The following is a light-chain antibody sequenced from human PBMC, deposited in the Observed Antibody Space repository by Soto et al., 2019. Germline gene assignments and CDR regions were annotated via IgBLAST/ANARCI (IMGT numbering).Light chain of an antibody. CDR2: KAS. J-gene: IGKJ1*01. V-gene: IGKV1-5*03. Sequence: DIQMTQSPSTLSGSVGDRVTITCRASQTISSWLAWYQQKPGKAPKLLIYKASTLNSGVPSSFSGSGSGTEFTLTISSLQPDDFATYYCQHYNSYSEAFGQGTKVELK. CDR3: QHYNSYSEA. CDR1: QTISSW.